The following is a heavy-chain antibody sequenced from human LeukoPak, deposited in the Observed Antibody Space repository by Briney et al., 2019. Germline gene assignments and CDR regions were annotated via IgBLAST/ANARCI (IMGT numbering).Heavy chain of an antibody. CDR1: GFTFSSYA. V-gene: IGHV3-30-3*01. CDR2: ISYDGSNK. D-gene: IGHD6-19*01. J-gene: IGHJ4*02. CDR3: ARGTVAGTD. Sequence: PGGSLRLSCAASGFTFSSYAMHWVRRAPGKGLEWVAVISYDGSNKYYADSVKGRFTISRDNSKNTLYLQMNSLRAEDTAVYYCARGTVAGTDWGQGTLVTVSS.